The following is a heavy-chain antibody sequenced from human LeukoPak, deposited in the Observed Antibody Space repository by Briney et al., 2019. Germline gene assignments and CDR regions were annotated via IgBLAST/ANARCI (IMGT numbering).Heavy chain of an antibody. J-gene: IGHJ2*01. CDR2: IYSDGRA. CDR1: GLTVSSNY. D-gene: IGHD3-16*01. V-gene: IGHV3-53*01. CDR3: ARGRYVDALRWYFDL. Sequence: GGSLRLSCAASGLTVSSNYMSWVRQTPGKGLEWVSVIYSDGRAYYPDSVKGRFTISRDNSKNTVYLQMNSLRAEDTAAYYCARGRYVDALRWYFDLWGRGTLVTVSS.